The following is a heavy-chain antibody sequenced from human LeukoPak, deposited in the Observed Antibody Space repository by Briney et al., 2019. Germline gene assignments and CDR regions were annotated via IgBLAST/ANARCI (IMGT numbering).Heavy chain of an antibody. CDR2: INTNTGNP. D-gene: IGHD4-17*01. V-gene: IGHV7-4-1*02. Sequence: ASVKASCKASGYTFTNYAMNWVRQAPGQGLEWMGWINTNTGNPTYAQGFTGRFVFSLDTSVSTAYLQINTLKAEDTAVYYCARGHDGDLDYWGQGTLVTVSS. CDR3: ARGHDGDLDY. J-gene: IGHJ4*02. CDR1: GYTFTNYA.